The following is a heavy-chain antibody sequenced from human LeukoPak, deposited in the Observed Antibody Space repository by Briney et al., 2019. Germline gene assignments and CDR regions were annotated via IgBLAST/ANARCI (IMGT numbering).Heavy chain of an antibody. J-gene: IGHJ5*02. Sequence: PGGSLRLFCAASGFTFDDYAMHWVRRAPGKGLEWVSGISWNSGSIGYADSVKGRFTISRDNAKNSLYLQMNSLRAEDTALYYCAKELRFGELSYWFYPWGQGTLVTVSS. CDR2: ISWNSGSI. CDR3: AKELRFGELSYWFYP. V-gene: IGHV3-9*01. D-gene: IGHD3-10*01. CDR1: GFTFDDYA.